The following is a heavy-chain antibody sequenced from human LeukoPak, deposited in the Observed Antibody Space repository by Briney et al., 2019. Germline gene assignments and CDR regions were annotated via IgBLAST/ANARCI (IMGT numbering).Heavy chain of an antibody. CDR2: INHSGST. CDR3: ARLNLTMVRGEDAFDI. J-gene: IGHJ3*02. D-gene: IGHD3-10*01. V-gene: IGHV4-34*01. Sequence: PSETLSLTCAVYGVSFSGYYWSWIRQPPGKGLEWIGEINHSGSTNYNPSLKSRVTISVDTSKNQFSLKLSSVTAADTAVYYCARLNLTMVRGEDAFDIWGQGTMVTVSS. CDR1: GVSFSGYY.